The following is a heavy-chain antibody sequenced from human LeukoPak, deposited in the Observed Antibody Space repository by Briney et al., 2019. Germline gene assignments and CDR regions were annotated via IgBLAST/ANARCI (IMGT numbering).Heavy chain of an antibody. V-gene: IGHV4-30-4*01. J-gene: IGHJ4*02. CDR2: IYYSGST. CDR3: ARESSGEYYFDY. D-gene: IGHD3-10*01. CDR1: GGAISSGDYY. Sequence: SQTLSLTCTVSGGAISSGDYYWSWIRQPPGKGLEWIGYIYYSGSTYYNPSLKSRVTISVDTSKNQFSLKLSSVTAADTAVYYCARESSGEYYFDYWGQGTLVTVSS.